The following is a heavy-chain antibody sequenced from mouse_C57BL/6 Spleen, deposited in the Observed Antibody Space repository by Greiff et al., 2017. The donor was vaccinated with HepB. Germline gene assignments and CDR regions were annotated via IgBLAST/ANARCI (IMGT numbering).Heavy chain of an antibody. CDR1: GYTFTDYN. D-gene: IGHD1-3*01. Sequence: VQLQQSGPELVKPGASVKIPCKASGYTFTDYNMDWVKQSHGKSLEWIGDINPNNGGTIYNQKFKGKATLTVDKSSSTAYMELRSLTSEDTAVYYCARVPSQWSYFDYWGQGTTLTVSS. J-gene: IGHJ2*01. V-gene: IGHV1-18*01. CDR3: ARVPSQWSYFDY. CDR2: INPNNGGT.